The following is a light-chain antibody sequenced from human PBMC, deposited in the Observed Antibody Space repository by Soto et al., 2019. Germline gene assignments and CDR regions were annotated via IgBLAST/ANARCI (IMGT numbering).Light chain of an antibody. CDR1: SSNIGAGYD. J-gene: IGLJ2*01. CDR3: QSYDSSLSGFVA. V-gene: IGLV1-40*01. Sequence: QSVLTQPPSVSGAPGQRVTISCTGSSSNIGAGYDVHWYQQLPGTASKLLIYGNSNRPSGVPDRFSGSKSGTSASLAITGLQAEDEADYYCQSYDSSLSGFVAFGGGTKLTVL. CDR2: GNS.